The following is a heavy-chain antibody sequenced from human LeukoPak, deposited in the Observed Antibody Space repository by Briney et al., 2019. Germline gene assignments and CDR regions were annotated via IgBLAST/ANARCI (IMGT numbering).Heavy chain of an antibody. CDR3: ARGDYYDSSGSTAFDY. J-gene: IGHJ4*02. CDR1: GGTFSSYA. Sequence: GASVKVSCKASGGTFSSYAISWVRQAPGQGLEWMGGIIPIFGTANYAQKFQGRVTITTDESTSTAYMELSSLRSEDTAVHYCARGDYYDSSGSTAFDYWGQGTLVTVSS. D-gene: IGHD3-22*01. CDR2: IIPIFGTA. V-gene: IGHV1-69*05.